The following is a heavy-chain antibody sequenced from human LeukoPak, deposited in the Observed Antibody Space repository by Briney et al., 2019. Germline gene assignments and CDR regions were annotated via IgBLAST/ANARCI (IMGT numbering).Heavy chain of an antibody. CDR2: IYSGGST. Sequence: GSLRLSCAASGFTFRSYEMNWVRQAPGKGLEWVSVIYSGGSTYYADSVKGRFTISRDNSKNTLYLQMNSLRAEDTAVYYCARDYYDSSGYYYSGDYWGQGTLVTVSS. V-gene: IGHV3-66*02. D-gene: IGHD3-22*01. CDR3: ARDYYDSSGYYYSGDY. CDR1: GFTFRSYE. J-gene: IGHJ4*02.